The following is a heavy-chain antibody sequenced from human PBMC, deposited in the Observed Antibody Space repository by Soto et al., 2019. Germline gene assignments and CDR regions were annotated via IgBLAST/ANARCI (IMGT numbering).Heavy chain of an antibody. CDR3: AGRLTTAASLDY. V-gene: IGHV3-53*01. CDR2: VHGGGST. D-gene: IGHD3-16*01. CDR1: GFTVSNNH. J-gene: IGHJ4*02. Sequence: VQLVECGGGLIQPGGSLRLTCAASGFTVSNNHMTWVRQAAGKGLELVSFVHGGGSTSYADSVKGRFTISRDNSKNTLYLQMDSLRAEDTAIYYCAGRLTTAASLDYWVRGTLVTVSS.